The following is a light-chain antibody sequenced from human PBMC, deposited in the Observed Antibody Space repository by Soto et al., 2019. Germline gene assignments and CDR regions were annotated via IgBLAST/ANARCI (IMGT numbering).Light chain of an antibody. V-gene: IGKV1-39*01. CDR1: QNIGSF. CDR3: QQGSTTPIT. CDR2: SAF. Sequence: DIQITPSPSSLSGSIGYRVTITCRASQNIGSFLNWYQQKPGEAPRLLVYSAFRIQSGVPSRFNASGSGTDFTLSISSLQPEDFSTYYCQQGSTTPITFGLGTRLEIK. J-gene: IGKJ5*01.